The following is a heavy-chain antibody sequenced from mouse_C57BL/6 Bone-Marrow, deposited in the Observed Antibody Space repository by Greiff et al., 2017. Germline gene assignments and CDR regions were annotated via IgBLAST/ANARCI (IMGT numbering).Heavy chain of an antibody. CDR1: GFTFSSYA. CDR3: AREATVVAP. Sequence: EVQVVESGGGLVKPGGSLKLSCAASGFTFSSYAMAWVRQTPEKRLEWVATISDGGSYTYYPDNVKGRFTISRDNAKNTLYLQMSDLKSEDTAMYYCAREATVVAPCGQGTLVTVSA. J-gene: IGHJ3*01. D-gene: IGHD1-1*01. V-gene: IGHV5-4*01. CDR2: ISDGGSYT.